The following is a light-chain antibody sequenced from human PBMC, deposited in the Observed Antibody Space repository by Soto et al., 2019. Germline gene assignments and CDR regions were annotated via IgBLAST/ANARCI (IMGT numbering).Light chain of an antibody. CDR2: GVT. CDR3: SSYAGSSNV. J-gene: IGLJ1*01. V-gene: IGLV2-14*01. Sequence: QSALTQPASVSGSPRQSITISCTGTGSDVGGYNYVSWYQQHPGKAPKLMIYGVTNRPSGVSNRFSGSKSGNTASLTISGLQAEDEADYYCSSYAGSSNVFGTGTKLTVL. CDR1: GSDVGGYNY.